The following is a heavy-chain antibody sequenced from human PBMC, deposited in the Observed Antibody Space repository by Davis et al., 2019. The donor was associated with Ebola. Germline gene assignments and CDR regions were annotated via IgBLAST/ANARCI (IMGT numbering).Heavy chain of an antibody. CDR3: ATVYGSGSYKAYYGMDV. D-gene: IGHD3-10*01. CDR2: ISPGDSDT. V-gene: IGHV5-51*01. J-gene: IGHJ6*02. Sequence: GGSLRLSCKGSGYSFTSYWLGWVRQMPGNGLEWMGIISPGDSDTRYSPSFQGQVTISADKSIRPAYLQWSSLKAADTATYYCATVYGSGSYKAYYGMDVWGQGTTVTVSS. CDR1: GYSFTSYW.